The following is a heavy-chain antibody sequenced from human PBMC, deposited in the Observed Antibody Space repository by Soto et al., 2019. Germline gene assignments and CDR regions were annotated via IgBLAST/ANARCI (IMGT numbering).Heavy chain of an antibody. J-gene: IGHJ4*02. V-gene: IGHV3-7*01. CDR2: IKQDGSEK. Sequence: VQPVESGGDLVQPGGSLRLSCAASGFAFSGYWMSWVRQAPGKGLEGVANIKQDGSEKYYVDSVKGRFTISRDNAKNSLYLQMNSLRVEDTAVYYCARATSVDAYWGQGTLVTVSS. D-gene: IGHD5-12*01. CDR1: GFAFSGYW. CDR3: ARATSVDAY.